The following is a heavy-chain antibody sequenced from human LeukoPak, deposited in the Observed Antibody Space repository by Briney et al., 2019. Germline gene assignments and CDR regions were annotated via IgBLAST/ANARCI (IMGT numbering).Heavy chain of an antibody. J-gene: IGHJ6*03. V-gene: IGHV1-3*01. CDR1: GYIFTDYA. Sequence: ASVKVSCKASGYIFTDYAIHWLRQAPGQRPEWMGWMNAGNGNTKYSQKFQGRITLIRDTSAATAYMELSSLRHDDLAVYYCARGRGTSGSNRDFYYYYYMDVWGKGTTVTISS. D-gene: IGHD2-15*01. CDR2: MNAGNGNT. CDR3: ARGRGTSGSNRDFYYYYYMDV.